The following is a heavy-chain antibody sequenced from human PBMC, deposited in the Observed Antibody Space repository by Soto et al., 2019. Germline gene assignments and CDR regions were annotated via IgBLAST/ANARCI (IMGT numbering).Heavy chain of an antibody. CDR1: GYRFTSYW. V-gene: IGHV5-51*01. CDR3: ARADRGYYSTIAFDI. J-gene: IGHJ3*02. D-gene: IGHD3-22*01. Sequence: GESLTISCKGSGYRFTSYWIGWVRQMPGKGLEWMGIIYPGDSYTRYSPSFQCQVTISADKSISTASLQWSSLKASATAMYYCARADRGYYSTIAFDIWAKGQGSPS. CDR2: IYPGDSYT.